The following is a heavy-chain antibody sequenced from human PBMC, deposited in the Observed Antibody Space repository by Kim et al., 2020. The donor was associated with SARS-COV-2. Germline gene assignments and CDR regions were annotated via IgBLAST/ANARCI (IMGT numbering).Heavy chain of an antibody. CDR3: ARGIPGELWNDVQVYYYYGMDV. J-gene: IGHJ6*02. D-gene: IGHD1-1*01. CDR2: IYYSGST. V-gene: IGHV4-31*03. CDR1: GGSISSGGYY. Sequence: SETLSLTCTVSGGSISSGGYYWSWILQHPGKGLEWIGYIYYSGSTYYNPSLKSRVTISVDTSKNQFSLKLSSVTAADTAVYYCARGIPGELWNDVQVYYYYGMDVWGQGTTVTVSS.